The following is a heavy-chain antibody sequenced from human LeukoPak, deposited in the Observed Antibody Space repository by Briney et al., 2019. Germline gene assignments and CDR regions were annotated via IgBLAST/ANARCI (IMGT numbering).Heavy chain of an antibody. CDR1: GGSISSYY. D-gene: IGHD6-13*01. V-gene: IGHV4-59*01. CDR2: IYYSGST. Sequence: PSETLSLTCTVPGGSISSYYWSWIRQPPGKGLERIGYIYYSGSTNYNPSLKSRVTISVDTSKNQFSLKLSSVTAADTAVYYCARFIAAAGTGWFDPWGQGTLVTVSS. J-gene: IGHJ5*02. CDR3: ARFIAAAGTGWFDP.